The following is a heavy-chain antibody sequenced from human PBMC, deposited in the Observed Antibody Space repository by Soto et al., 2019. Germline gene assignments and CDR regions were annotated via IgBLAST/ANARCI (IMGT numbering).Heavy chain of an antibody. V-gene: IGHV1-18*01. CDR2: ISAYNGNT. CDR1: GYTFTSYG. CDR3: ARDYSGSYLPYAFDI. Sequence: ASVKVSCKASGYTFTSYGISWVRQAPGQGLEWMGWISAYNGNTNYAQKLQGRVTMTTDTSTSTAYMELRSLRSDDTAVYYCARDYSGSYLPYAFDIWGQGTMVTVSS. J-gene: IGHJ3*02. D-gene: IGHD3-10*01.